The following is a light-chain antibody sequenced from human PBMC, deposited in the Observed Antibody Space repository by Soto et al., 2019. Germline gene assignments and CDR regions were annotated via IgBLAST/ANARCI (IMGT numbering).Light chain of an antibody. Sequence: EIVLTQSPDTLSLSPGERATLSCRASQSVGNNYLAWYQQRPGQAPRLLIYGASSRATGIPDRFSGSGSGTDFTLTISRLEPEDXAVYYCQQYGSSPRTFGQGTKVEIK. CDR3: QQYGSSPRT. J-gene: IGKJ2*01. CDR2: GAS. V-gene: IGKV3-20*01. CDR1: QSVGNNY.